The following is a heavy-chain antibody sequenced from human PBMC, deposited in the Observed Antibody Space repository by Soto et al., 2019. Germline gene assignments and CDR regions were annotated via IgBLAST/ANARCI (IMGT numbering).Heavy chain of an antibody. CDR1: GYTFTSYG. Sequence: GASVKVSCKASGYTFTSYGISWVRQAPGQGLEWMGWISAYNGNTNYAQKLQGRVTMTTDTSTSTAYMELRSLRSDDTAVYYCARDPRAFNILTGYYVDYWGQGTLVTVS. CDR3: ARDPRAFNILTGYYVDY. D-gene: IGHD3-9*01. V-gene: IGHV1-18*01. J-gene: IGHJ4*02. CDR2: ISAYNGNT.